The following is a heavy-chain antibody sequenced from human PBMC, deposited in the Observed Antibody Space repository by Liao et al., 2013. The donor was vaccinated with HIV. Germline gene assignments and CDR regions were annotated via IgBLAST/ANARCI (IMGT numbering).Heavy chain of an antibody. CDR3: AREGGDRLDY. CDR1: GDSISGSTYY. V-gene: IGHV4-39*07. Sequence: QLQLQASGPGLVKPSETLSLTCTVFGDSISGSTYYWGWIRQSPGKGLEWIGSIHYSGSTFHNPSLRSRAAISVDTSKKQFSLKLRSVMAADTAVYYCAREGGDRLDYWGQGTLVTVSP. D-gene: IGHD2-21*01. J-gene: IGHJ4*02. CDR2: IHYSGST.